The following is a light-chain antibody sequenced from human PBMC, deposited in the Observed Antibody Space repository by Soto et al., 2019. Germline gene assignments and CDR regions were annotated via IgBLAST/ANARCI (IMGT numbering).Light chain of an antibody. J-gene: IGKJ2*01. CDR2: RAS. V-gene: IGKV3-20*01. CDR3: QQYGGSPPYT. CDR1: QSVSSIY. Sequence: EIVLTQSPGTLSLSPGERATLSCRASQSVSSIYLAWYQQKPGQAPRLLIYRASSRATGIPDRFSGSGSGTHFTLTISRLEPEDFAVYYCQQYGGSPPYTFGQGTKLEI.